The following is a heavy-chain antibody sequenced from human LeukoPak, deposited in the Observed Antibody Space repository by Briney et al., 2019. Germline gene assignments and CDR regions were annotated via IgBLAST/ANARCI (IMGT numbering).Heavy chain of an antibody. D-gene: IGHD2-2*01. Sequence: GGSLRLSCAASGFAFSDYYMSWIRQAPGKGLEWVSYISSSGSTIYYADSVKGRFTISRDNAKNSLYLQMNSLRAEDTAVYYCARDPRVVPAALPFDPWGQGTLVTVSS. CDR2: ISSSGSTI. CDR1: GFAFSDYY. V-gene: IGHV3-11*01. CDR3: ARDPRVVPAALPFDP. J-gene: IGHJ5*02.